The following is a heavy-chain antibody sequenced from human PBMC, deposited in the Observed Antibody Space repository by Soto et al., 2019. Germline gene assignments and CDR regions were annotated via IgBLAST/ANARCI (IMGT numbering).Heavy chain of an antibody. D-gene: IGHD6-13*01. J-gene: IGHJ5*02. Sequence: QVQLVESGGGLVKPGGSLRLSCAASGFTFSDYYMSWIRQAPGKGLEWVSYISSSSSYTNYADSVKGRFTISRDNAKNSLYMQMNSLRAEDTDVYYCARDSSSWYRFRGFDPWGQGTLVTVSS. V-gene: IGHV3-11*06. CDR1: GFTFSDYY. CDR2: ISSSSSYT. CDR3: ARDSSSWYRFRGFDP.